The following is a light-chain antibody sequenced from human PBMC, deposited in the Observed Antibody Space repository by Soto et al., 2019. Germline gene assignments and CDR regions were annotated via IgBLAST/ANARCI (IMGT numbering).Light chain of an antibody. CDR2: DVS. V-gene: IGLV2-14*01. J-gene: IGLJ1*01. CDR3: SSYTSSSTIV. Sequence: QSALTQPASVSGSPGQSITISCTGTSSDVGGFNFVSWYQQPPGKAPKLMIYDVSHRPSGVSNRFSGSKSANSASLTIPGLQAEDECYYYSSSYTSSSTIVFGTGTKLTVL. CDR1: SSDVGGFNF.